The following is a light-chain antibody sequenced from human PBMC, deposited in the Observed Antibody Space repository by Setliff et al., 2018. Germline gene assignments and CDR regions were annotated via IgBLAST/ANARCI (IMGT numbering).Light chain of an antibody. CDR1: SSDVGSYDF. J-gene: IGLJ1*01. Sequence: QSALTQPASVSGSPGQSLTISCSGTSSDVGSYDFVSWYQQHPAKAPKLIIYDVTNRPSGVPNRFSGSKAGNTASLTISGLQAEDEADYYCSAHTSSGTYVFGTGTKVTVL. V-gene: IGLV2-14*03. CDR2: DVT. CDR3: SAHTSSGTYV.